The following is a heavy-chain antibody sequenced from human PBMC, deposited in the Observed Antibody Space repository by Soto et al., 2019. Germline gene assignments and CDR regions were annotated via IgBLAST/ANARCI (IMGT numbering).Heavy chain of an antibody. CDR2: IYWDDDK. CDR3: AHSPYSSSSYYYYYMDV. Sequence: SGPTLVKPTQTLTLTCTFSGFSLSTSGVGVGWIRQPPGKALEWLALIYWDDDKRYSPSLKSRLTITNDTSKNQVVLTMTNMDPVDTATYYCAHSPYSSSSYYYYYMDVWGKGTTVTVSS. J-gene: IGHJ6*03. V-gene: IGHV2-5*02. CDR1: GFSLSTSGVG. D-gene: IGHD6-6*01.